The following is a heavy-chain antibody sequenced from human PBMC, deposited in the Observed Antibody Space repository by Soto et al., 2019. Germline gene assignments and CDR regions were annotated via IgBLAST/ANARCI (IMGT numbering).Heavy chain of an antibody. CDR3: TSLYYGH. CDR1: EFTFTYAW. D-gene: IGHD3-16*02. V-gene: IGHV3-15*01. Sequence: PGGSLRLSCAAPEFTFTYAWMSWVRQAPGKGLEWVGRIKSKTDGGTTDYAAPVKGRFTISRDESQNTLYLQMNSLKTEDTAVYYCTSLYYGHWGQGTLVTVYS. CDR2: IKSKTDGGTT. J-gene: IGHJ4*02.